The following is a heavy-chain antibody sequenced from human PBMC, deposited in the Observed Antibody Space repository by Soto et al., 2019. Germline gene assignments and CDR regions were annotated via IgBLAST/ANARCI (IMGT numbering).Heavy chain of an antibody. CDR1: GYSLTNND. CDR3: ARIRITIFGVVSDY. J-gene: IGHJ4*02. V-gene: IGHV1-18*01. Sequence: PVKVSCKDSGYSLTNNDVSWVRQATGQGLEWMGWISADNGNTDYAQKLQGRVTMTTDTSTGTAYMELRSLRSDDTAVYYCARIRITIFGVVSDYWGQGTLVTVSS. CDR2: ISADNGNT. D-gene: IGHD3-3*01.